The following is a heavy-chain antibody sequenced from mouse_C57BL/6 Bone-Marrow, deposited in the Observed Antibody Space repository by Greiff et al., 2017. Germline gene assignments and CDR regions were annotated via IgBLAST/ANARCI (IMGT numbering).Heavy chain of an antibody. Sequence: EVKLVESGGGLVQPGESLTLSCESNEYSFPSHAIPCVRKPPEKLLEFVAAINSDGGSLYYPDTMARRFIISRDITKKTMYLQMSSLRSDDTALYYGARLRYYAMDYWGQGTSVTVSA. CDR1: EYSFPSHA. J-gene: IGHJ4*01. CDR2: INSDGGSL. D-gene: IGHD1-1*01. V-gene: IGHV5-2*01. CDR3: ARLRYYAMDY.